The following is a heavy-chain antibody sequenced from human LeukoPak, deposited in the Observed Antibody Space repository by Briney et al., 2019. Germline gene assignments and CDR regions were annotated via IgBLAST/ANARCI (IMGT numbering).Heavy chain of an antibody. J-gene: IGHJ4*02. V-gene: IGHV1-2*02. D-gene: IGHD1-26*01. CDR2: VTPSSGWR. CDR3: ATIGVSGSYWAFVQ. Sequence: ASVKVSCKAFGDTFSDYHVHWVRQAAGLGAQGLEWMGWVTPSSGWRRYSQRFQGRVAMTSDTSTSTVYMELTRLTSDDTGIYFCATIGVSGSYWAFVQWREGTLVTVSS. CDR1: GDTFSDYH.